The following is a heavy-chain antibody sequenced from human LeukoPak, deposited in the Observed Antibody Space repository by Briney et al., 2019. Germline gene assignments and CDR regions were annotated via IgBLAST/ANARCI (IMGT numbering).Heavy chain of an antibody. J-gene: IGHJ4*02. Sequence: PGGSLRLSCAASRFTFSSYAMSWVRQAPGKGLEWVSSISSSSSYIYYADSVKGRFTISRDNSKNTLYLQMNSLRAEDTAVYYCAKSPPVRGVKVYYFDYWGQGTLVTVSS. CDR2: ISSSSSYI. D-gene: IGHD3-10*01. CDR1: RFTFSSYA. V-gene: IGHV3-23*01. CDR3: AKSPPVRGVKVYYFDY.